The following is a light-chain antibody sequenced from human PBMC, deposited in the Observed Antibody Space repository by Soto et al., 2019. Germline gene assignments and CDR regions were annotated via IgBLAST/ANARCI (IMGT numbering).Light chain of an antibody. CDR2: EVS. V-gene: IGLV2-14*01. J-gene: IGLJ3*02. CDR1: SSDVGGYNY. Sequence: QSALTQPASVSGSPGQSITISCTGTSSDVGGYNYVSWYQQHPGKAPKLMIYEVSNRPSGVSNRFSGSKSGNTASLTISGLQAEDEADYYCCSYAGYFTGVFGGGTKLTVL. CDR3: CSYAGYFTGV.